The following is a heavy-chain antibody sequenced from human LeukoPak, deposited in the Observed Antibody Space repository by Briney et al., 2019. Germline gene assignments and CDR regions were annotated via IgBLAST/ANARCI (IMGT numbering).Heavy chain of an antibody. CDR2: IKLDGSEK. CDR1: GLTFSGYW. Sequence: GGCLRLSCAASGLTFSGYWMNWVRQAPGKGLEWVANIKLDGSEKYYVDSVKGRFTISRDNAKNSLYLQMTSLRAEDTAVYYCARRSGDYSGQGTLVTVSS. J-gene: IGHJ4*02. CDR3: ARRSGDY. V-gene: IGHV3-7*04.